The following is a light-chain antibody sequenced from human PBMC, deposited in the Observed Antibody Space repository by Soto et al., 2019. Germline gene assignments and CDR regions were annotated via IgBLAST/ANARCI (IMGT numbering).Light chain of an antibody. CDR2: AAS. Sequence: DIQMTQSPSSLSASVGDRVTITCRASQSISSYLNWYQQKPGKAPKLLIYAASSLQSGVPSRFSGSGSGTDFTLTISSLKPEDFATYYCQQSYSTPPTFGQGTKLDIK. CDR1: QSISSY. CDR3: QQSYSTPPT. J-gene: IGKJ2*01. V-gene: IGKV1-39*01.